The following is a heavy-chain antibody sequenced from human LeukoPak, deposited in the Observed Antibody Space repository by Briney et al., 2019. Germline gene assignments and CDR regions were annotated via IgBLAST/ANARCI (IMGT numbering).Heavy chain of an antibody. CDR3: AKDGLYCGGDCWFPWFDP. CDR2: ISGSGGST. D-gene: IGHD2-21*02. CDR1: GFTFSSYA. J-gene: IGHJ5*02. Sequence: GGSLRLSCAASGFTFSSYAMSWVRQAPGKGLEWVSAISGSGGSTYYADSVKGRFTISRDNSKNTLYLQMNSLRAEDTAVYYCAKDGLYCGGDCWFPWFDPWGQGTLVTVSS. V-gene: IGHV3-23*01.